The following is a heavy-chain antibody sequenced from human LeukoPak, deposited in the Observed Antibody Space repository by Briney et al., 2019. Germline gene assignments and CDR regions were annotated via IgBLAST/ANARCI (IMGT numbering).Heavy chain of an antibody. CDR3: ARDPSRGYTYGYGDY. Sequence: GGSLRLSCAASGFTFSNYWMNWVCQPPGKGLEWVANIMREGSEIYYVDSVKGRFTISRDNAKNSLYLQMNSLRAEDAAVYYCARDPSRGYTYGYGDYWGQGTLVTVSS. V-gene: IGHV3-7*01. J-gene: IGHJ4*02. CDR2: IMREGSEI. D-gene: IGHD5-18*01. CDR1: GFTFSNYW.